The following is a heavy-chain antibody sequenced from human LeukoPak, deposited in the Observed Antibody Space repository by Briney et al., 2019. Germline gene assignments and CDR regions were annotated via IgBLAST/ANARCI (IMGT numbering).Heavy chain of an antibody. Sequence: SGGSLRLSCSASGFTFSSYAMHWVRQAPGKGLEYVSAISSNGGSTYYADSVKGRFTISRDNSKNTLYLQMSSLRAEDTAVYYCARDLPIAAAGTDYFDYWGQEPWSPSPQ. V-gene: IGHV3-64D*06. J-gene: IGHJ4*01. D-gene: IGHD6-13*01. CDR3: ARDLPIAAAGTDYFDY. CDR1: GFTFSSYA. CDR2: ISSNGGST.